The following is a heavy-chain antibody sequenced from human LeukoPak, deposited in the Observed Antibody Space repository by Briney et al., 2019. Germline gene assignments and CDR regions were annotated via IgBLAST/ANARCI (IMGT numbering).Heavy chain of an antibody. CDR1: GGSISSYY. J-gene: IGHJ4*02. V-gene: IGHV4-4*07. CDR3: ARYGYSYGPTYFDY. D-gene: IGHD5-18*01. CDR2: IYTSGST. Sequence: SETLSLTCTVSGGSISSYYWSWIRQPAGKGLEWIGRIYTSGSTNYNPSLKSRVTMSVDTSKNQFSLKLSSVTAADMAVYYCARYGYSYGPTYFDYWGQGTLVTVSS.